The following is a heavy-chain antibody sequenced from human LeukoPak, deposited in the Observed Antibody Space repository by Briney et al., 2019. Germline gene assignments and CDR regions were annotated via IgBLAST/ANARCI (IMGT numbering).Heavy chain of an antibody. V-gene: IGHV3-21*01. CDR2: ISGSGGST. D-gene: IGHD3-10*01. CDR1: GFTFSSYG. CDR3: ARDGFMVRGVMGLDY. J-gene: IGHJ4*02. Sequence: PGGSLRLSCAASGFTFSSYGMHWVRQAPGKGLEWVSAISGSGGSTYYADSVKGRFTISRDNAKNSLYLQMNSLRAEDTAVYYCARDGFMVRGVMGLDYWGQGTLVTVSS.